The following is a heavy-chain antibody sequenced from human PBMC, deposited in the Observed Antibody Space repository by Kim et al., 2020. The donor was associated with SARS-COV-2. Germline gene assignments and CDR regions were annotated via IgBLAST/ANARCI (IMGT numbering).Heavy chain of an antibody. D-gene: IGHD3-10*01. V-gene: IGHV3-30*18. CDR1: GFTFSSYG. CDR3: AKEGYYGSGSFPDY. Sequence: GGSLRLSCAASGFTFSSYGMHWVRQAPGKGLEWVTVISYDGNDKYYADSVKGRFTISRDNSKNTVYLQMNSLRAEDTAVYHCAKEGYYGSGSFPDYWGQGTLVTVSS. J-gene: IGHJ4*02. CDR2: ISYDGNDK.